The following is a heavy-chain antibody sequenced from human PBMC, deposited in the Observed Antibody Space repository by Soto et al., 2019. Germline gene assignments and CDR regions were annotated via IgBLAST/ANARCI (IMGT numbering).Heavy chain of an antibody. V-gene: IGHV4-30-4*01. D-gene: IGHD3-22*01. CDR2: IYYSGST. CDR1: GGSISSGDYY. CDR3: ASNYDSSGYYYAKDAFDI. J-gene: IGHJ3*02. Sequence: QVQLQESGPGLVKPSQTLSLTCTVSGGSISSGDYYWSWIRQPPGKGLEWIGYIYYSGSTYYNPSLQSRVTISVDTSKNQFSLKLSSVTAADTAVYYCASNYDSSGYYYAKDAFDIWGQGTMVTVSS.